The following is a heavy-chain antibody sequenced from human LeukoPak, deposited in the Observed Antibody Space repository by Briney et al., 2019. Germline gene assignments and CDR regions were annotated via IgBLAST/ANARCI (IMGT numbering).Heavy chain of an antibody. CDR1: GYTFTDYY. CDR3: AQRNSGSGFDP. D-gene: IGHD1-26*01. CDR2: IDPNSGDT. J-gene: IGHJ5*02. V-gene: IGHV1-2*02. Sequence: ASVKVSCKASGYTFTDYYIHWVRQAPGQGLEWMGWIDPNSGDTDNAQKFQGRVTMTRDTSISTAYMELSRLRSDDTAVYYCAQRNSGSGFDPWGQGTLVTVSS.